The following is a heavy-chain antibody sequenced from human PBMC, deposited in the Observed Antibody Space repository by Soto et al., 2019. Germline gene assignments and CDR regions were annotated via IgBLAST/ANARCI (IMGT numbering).Heavy chain of an antibody. J-gene: IGHJ6*02. CDR1: GFTFSNYA. CDR2: ISGSGGST. Sequence: EVQVLQSGGGSVQPGGSLRLSCAASGFTFSNYAMSWVRQSPGKGLEWVSAISGSGGSTYYADSVKGRFTISRDNSKNTLSLQMNSLRAEDTALYYCARKGAGYTNFVDYYYYGMDVWGQGTTVTVSS. D-gene: IGHD4-4*01. V-gene: IGHV3-23*01. CDR3: ARKGAGYTNFVDYYYYGMDV.